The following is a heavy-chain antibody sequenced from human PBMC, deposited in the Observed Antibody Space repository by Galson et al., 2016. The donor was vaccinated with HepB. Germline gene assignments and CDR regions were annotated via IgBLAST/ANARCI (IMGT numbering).Heavy chain of an antibody. V-gene: IGHV3-30*04. CDR1: GFTFTRYT. CDR3: ARDGISSLDQ. J-gene: IGHJ4*02. Sequence: SLRLSCAASGFTFTRYTMNWVRQSPGKGLDWVALITPEGSDTYYADAVNGRSTISRDNSKNTLSLQMNSLRAEDTAIYYCARDGISSLDQWGQGILVTVSS. D-gene: IGHD2/OR15-2a*01. CDR2: ITPEGSDT.